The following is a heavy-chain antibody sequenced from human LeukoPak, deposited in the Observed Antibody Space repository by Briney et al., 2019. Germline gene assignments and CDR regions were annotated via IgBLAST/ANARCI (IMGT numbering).Heavy chain of an antibody. Sequence: GGSLRLSCAASGSTFSSHGMHWVRQAPGKGLEWVAVIWYDGSNKYYADSVKGRFTIARDNSKNTLYLQMNSLRAEDTAVYYCARDEGFGELLFWGPDYWGQGTLVTVSS. CDR2: IWYDGSNK. J-gene: IGHJ4*02. V-gene: IGHV3-33*01. D-gene: IGHD3-10*01. CDR3: ARDEGFGELLFWGPDY. CDR1: GSTFSSHG.